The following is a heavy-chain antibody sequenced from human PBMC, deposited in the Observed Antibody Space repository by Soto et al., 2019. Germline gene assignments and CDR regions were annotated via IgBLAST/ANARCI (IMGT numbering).Heavy chain of an antibody. Sequence: SETLSLTCTVSGGSISSSSYYWGWIRQPPGKGLEWIGSIYYSGSTYYNPSLKSRVTISVDTSKNQFSLKLSSVTAADTAVYYCARVRGVNPCWFDPWGQGTLVTVSS. CDR3: ARVRGVNPCWFDP. V-gene: IGHV4-39*01. CDR2: IYYSGST. J-gene: IGHJ5*02. D-gene: IGHD3-10*01. CDR1: GGSISSSSYY.